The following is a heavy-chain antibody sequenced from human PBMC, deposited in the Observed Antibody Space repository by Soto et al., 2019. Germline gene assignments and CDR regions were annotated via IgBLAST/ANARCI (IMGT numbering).Heavy chain of an antibody. CDR2: IIPSFGTA. J-gene: IGHJ5*02. CDR3: ATEEYYGSGSYHWFDP. CDR1: GGTFSSYA. Sequence: SVKVSCKASGGTFSSYAISWVRQAPGQGLEWMGGIIPSFGTANYAQKFQGRVTITADESTSTAFMGLSRLRSEDTAVYYCATEEYYGSGSYHWFDPWGQGTLVTVSS. D-gene: IGHD3-10*01. V-gene: IGHV1-69*13.